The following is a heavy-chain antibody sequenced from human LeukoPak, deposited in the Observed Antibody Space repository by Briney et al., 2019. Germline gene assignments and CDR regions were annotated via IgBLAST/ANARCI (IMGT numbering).Heavy chain of an antibody. CDR1: GGSISSSSYY. V-gene: IGHV4-39*06. J-gene: IGHJ3*02. Sequence: PSETLSLTCTVSGGSISSSSYYWDWIRQPPGMGLECIGSIYYSGSTYYNPSLKSRVTIAVDTSKNQFPLKLSSVTAADTAEYYCATPDYYDSSGYVDAFDIWGQGTMVTVSS. D-gene: IGHD3-22*01. CDR3: ATPDYYDSSGYVDAFDI. CDR2: IYYSGST.